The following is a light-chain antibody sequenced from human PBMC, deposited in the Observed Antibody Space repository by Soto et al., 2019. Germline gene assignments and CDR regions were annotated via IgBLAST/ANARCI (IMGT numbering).Light chain of an antibody. CDR1: SSDIDGYNY. CDR3: SSYTSSRV. V-gene: IGLV2-14*01. J-gene: IGLJ3*02. Sequence: QSAPTQPASVSGSPGQSITISCTGTSSDIDGYNYVSWYQQHPGKAPKLIIYEVSNRPSGVSNRFSGSKSGNTASLTISGLQAEDEADYYCSSYTSSRVFGGGTKLTVL. CDR2: EVS.